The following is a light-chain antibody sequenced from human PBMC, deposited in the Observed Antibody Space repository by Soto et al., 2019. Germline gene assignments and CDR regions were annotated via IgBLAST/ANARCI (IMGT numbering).Light chain of an antibody. V-gene: IGKV3-20*01. CDR2: GAS. CDR1: QSVSSSY. CDR3: QQYGGSPIT. Sequence: ESVLTQSPRTLSLSPGERATLSCRASQSVSSSYLAWYQQKPGQAPTLLMSGASNRASGVPVRFSGSGSGTDFTLTITRLEPEDFALYYCQQYGGSPITFGLGTRLEI. J-gene: IGKJ5*01.